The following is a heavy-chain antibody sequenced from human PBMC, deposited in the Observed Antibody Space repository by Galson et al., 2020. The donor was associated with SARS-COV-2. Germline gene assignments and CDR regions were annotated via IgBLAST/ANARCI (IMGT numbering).Heavy chain of an antibody. CDR2: IYHSGAT. V-gene: IGHV4-30-2*01. CDR3: ARRYTYGLSPYWYFDL. CDR1: GGSISSGGYS. Sequence: SETLSLTCAVSGGSISSGGYSWTWLRPAPGKGLEWIGYIYHSGATYYNPSLKSRLTISVDRSKNHLSLDLTSATAADTAVYYCARRYTYGLSPYWYFDLWGRGSRVTVSS. J-gene: IGHJ2*01. D-gene: IGHD5-18*01.